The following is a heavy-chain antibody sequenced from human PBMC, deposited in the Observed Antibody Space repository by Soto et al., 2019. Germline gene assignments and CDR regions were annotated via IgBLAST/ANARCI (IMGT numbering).Heavy chain of an antibody. CDR2: IYHSGNT. Sequence: QVQLQESGPGLVKPSGTLSLTCAVSGGSISSSNWWSWVRQPPGKGLEWIGEIYHSGNTNYNPSLKSRVTMAVAKSRNQFSLKLSSVTAADTAVYYCAGRWGEGRVDYWGQGTLVTVSS. J-gene: IGHJ4*02. CDR1: GGSISSSNW. V-gene: IGHV4-4*02. D-gene: IGHD3-10*01. CDR3: AGRWGEGRVDY.